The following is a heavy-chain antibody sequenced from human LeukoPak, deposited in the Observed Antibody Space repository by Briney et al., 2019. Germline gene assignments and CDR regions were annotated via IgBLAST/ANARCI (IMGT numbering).Heavy chain of an antibody. D-gene: IGHD6-13*01. CDR1: GYSFSSYW. J-gene: IGHJ4*02. CDR3: TRGSGWYNY. Sequence: HGESLKISCKGSGYSFSSYWIAWVRQMPGKGPEWMGIIYPGDSDTRYSPSFQGQVTISADKSIDTAYLQWSSLKASDTAMYYCTRGSGWYNYWGRGTLVTVSS. CDR2: IYPGDSDT. V-gene: IGHV5-51*01.